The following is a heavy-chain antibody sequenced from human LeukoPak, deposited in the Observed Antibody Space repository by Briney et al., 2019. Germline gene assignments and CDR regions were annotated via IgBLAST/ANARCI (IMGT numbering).Heavy chain of an antibody. V-gene: IGHV4-59*01. Sequence: SETLSLTCTVSGGSISSYYWSWIRQPPGRGLEWIGSIYYSGTTNYNPSLKSRVTISVDTSKNQFSLKLSSVTAADTAVYYCARDSVVVTYGMDVWGQGTTVTVSS. J-gene: IGHJ6*02. CDR2: IYYSGTT. CDR1: GGSISSYY. D-gene: IGHD2-21*02. CDR3: ARDSVVVTYGMDV.